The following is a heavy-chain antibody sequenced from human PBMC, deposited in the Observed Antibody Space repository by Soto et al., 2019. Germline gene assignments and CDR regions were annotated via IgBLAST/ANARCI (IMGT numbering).Heavy chain of an antibody. CDR2: INPSGGST. J-gene: IGHJ6*03. D-gene: IGHD2-21*01. CDR3: ARAGPYTHCGGDCIMDV. CDR1: GYTFTSYY. Sequence: GASVKVSCKASGYTFTSYYMHWVRQAPGQGLEWMGIINPSGGSTSYAQKFQGRVTMTRDTSTSTVYMELSSLRSEDTAVYYFARAGPYTHCGGDCIMDVWGKGITVTGSS. V-gene: IGHV1-46*03.